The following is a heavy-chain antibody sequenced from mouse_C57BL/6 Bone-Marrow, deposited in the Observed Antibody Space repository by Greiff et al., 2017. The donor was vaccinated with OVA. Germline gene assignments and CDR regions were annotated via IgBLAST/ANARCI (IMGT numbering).Heavy chain of an antibody. J-gene: IGHJ1*03. CDR1: GYTFTDYE. CDR2: IDPETGGT. D-gene: IGHD1-1*02. Sequence: VKLVESGAELVRPGASVTLSCKASGYTFTDYEMHWVKQTPVHGLEWIGAIDPETGGTAYNQKFKGKAILTADKSSSTAYMELRSLTSEDSAVYYCTRSHGLYWYFDVWGTGTTVTVSS. CDR3: TRSHGLYWYFDV. V-gene: IGHV1-15*01.